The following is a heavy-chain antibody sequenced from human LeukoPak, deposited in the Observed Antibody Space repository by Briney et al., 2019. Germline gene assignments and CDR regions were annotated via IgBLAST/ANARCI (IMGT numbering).Heavy chain of an antibody. CDR3: ARRSEFGVLYYMDI. CDR2: RKRDGSEK. J-gene: IGHJ6*03. Sequence: PGGSLRLSCAASGFTCSPGKGLEWVANRKRDGSEKYYVDSVKGRFSTSRDNDKKSLCLQMNSLRAEDTAVYYCARRSEFGVLYYMDIWGKGTTVTVSS. V-gene: IGHV3-7*01. CDR1: GFTCS. D-gene: IGHD3-16*01.